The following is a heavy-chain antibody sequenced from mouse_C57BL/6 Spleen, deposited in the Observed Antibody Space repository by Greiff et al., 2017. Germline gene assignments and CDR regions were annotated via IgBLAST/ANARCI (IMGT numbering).Heavy chain of an antibody. CDR3: ARGRGDYEAMDY. D-gene: IGHD2-4*01. Sequence: EVKLMESEGGLVQPGSSMKLSCTASGFTFSDYYMAWVRQVPEKGLEWVANINYDGSSTYYLDSLKSRFIISRDNAKNILYLQMSSLKSEDTATYYCARGRGDYEAMDYWGQGTSVTVSS. V-gene: IGHV5-16*01. CDR2: INYDGSST. CDR1: GFTFSDYY. J-gene: IGHJ4*01.